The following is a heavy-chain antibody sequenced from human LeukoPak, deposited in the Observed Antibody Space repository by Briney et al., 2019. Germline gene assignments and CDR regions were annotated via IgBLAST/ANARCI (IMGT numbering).Heavy chain of an antibody. J-gene: IGHJ6*02. CDR2: ISNVGSNK. CDR3: ARVTYSGYDFGQPYYYGMDV. CDR1: GFTFSSYA. Sequence: PGGSLRLSCAASGFTFSSYAMHWVRQVPGKGLEWVAVISNVGSNKYYADSVKDRFTISRDNSKNTLDLQMNSLRAEDTAVYYCARVTYSGYDFGQPYYYGMDVWGQGTTVTVSS. V-gene: IGHV3-30-3*01. D-gene: IGHD5-12*01.